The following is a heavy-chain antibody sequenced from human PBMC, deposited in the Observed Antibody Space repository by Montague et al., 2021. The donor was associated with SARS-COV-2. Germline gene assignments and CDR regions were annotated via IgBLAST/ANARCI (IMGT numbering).Heavy chain of an antibody. CDR2: IYLSGFT. Sequence: SETLSLTCVVSDVSLSTSTWWSWVRQSPGEGLEWVGEIYLSGFTQYNPSVKSRVSISLDDSRSQFSLRLTSVTAADTAVYFCARGGLGNRGFDYWGQGTLVTVPS. D-gene: IGHD3/OR15-3a*01. CDR3: ARGGLGNRGFDY. CDR1: DVSLSTSTW. V-gene: IGHV4-4*02. J-gene: IGHJ4*02.